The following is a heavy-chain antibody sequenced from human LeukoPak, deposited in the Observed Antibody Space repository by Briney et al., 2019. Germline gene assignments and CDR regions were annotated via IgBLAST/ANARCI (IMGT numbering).Heavy chain of an antibody. CDR3: AKPRAYFYFDY. CDR1: GFTFSSYA. Sequence: GGSLRLSCAASGFTFSSYAMSWVRQAPGQGLGWVAAIYGSGDSTFYADSVKGRFTITRDNSKNTLYLQMNSLRAEDTAVYYCAKPRAYFYFDYWGQGTLVTVSS. V-gene: IGHV3-23*01. J-gene: IGHJ4*02. D-gene: IGHD3-16*01. CDR2: IYGSGDST.